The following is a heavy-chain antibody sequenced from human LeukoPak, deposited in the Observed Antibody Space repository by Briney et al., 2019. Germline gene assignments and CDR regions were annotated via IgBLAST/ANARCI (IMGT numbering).Heavy chain of an antibody. J-gene: IGHJ5*02. V-gene: IGHV1-18*01. Sequence: GASVKVSCKASGYTFTSYGISWVRQAPGQGLEWVGWISAYNGNTNCAQKLQGRVTMTTDTSTSTAYMELRSLRSDDTAVYYCARDQRMGYYDSSGYPRSSNWFDPWGQGTLVTVSS. CDR2: ISAYNGNT. CDR3: ARDQRMGYYDSSGYPRSSNWFDP. CDR1: GYTFTSYG. D-gene: IGHD3-22*01.